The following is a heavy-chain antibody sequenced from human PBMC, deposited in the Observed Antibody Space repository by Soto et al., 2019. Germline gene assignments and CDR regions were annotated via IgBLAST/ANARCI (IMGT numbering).Heavy chain of an antibody. CDR3: IRDILTGYYVDY. V-gene: IGHV3-73*01. J-gene: IGHJ4*02. Sequence: GGSLRLSCAASGFTFSGSAMHWVRQASGKGLEWVGRIRSKANSYATAYAASVKGRFTISRDDSKNTAYPQMNSLKTEDTAVYYFIRDILTGYYVDYWCQAILVTVS. CDR1: GFTFSGSA. CDR2: IRSKANSYAT. D-gene: IGHD3-9*01.